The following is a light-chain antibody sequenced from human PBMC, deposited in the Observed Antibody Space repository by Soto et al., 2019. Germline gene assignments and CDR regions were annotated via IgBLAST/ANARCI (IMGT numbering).Light chain of an antibody. CDR2: LGS. Sequence: DIVMTQSPLSLPVTPGEPASISCRFSQSILHSNGYKYLDWYLQKPGQSQQLLIYLGSNRASGVPDRFSGSGSGTDFTLKISRVEAEDVGVYYCMQSLQTPRTFAQGTKVEIK. CDR3: MQSLQTPRT. J-gene: IGKJ1*01. CDR1: QSILHSNGYKY. V-gene: IGKV2-28*01.